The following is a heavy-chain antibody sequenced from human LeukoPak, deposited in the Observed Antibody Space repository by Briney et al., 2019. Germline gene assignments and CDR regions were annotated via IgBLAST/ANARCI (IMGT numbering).Heavy chain of an antibody. J-gene: IGHJ4*02. CDR1: GFSVSSSY. V-gene: IGHV4-34*01. CDR2: INHSGST. Sequence: GSLRLSCAASGFSVSSSYMSWVRQPPGKGLEWIGEINHSGSTNYNPSLKSRVTISVDTSKNQFSLKLSSVTAADTAVYYCARGIPAEHIVVVTAILDYWGQGTLVTVSS. CDR3: ARGIPAEHIVVVTAILDY. D-gene: IGHD2-21*02.